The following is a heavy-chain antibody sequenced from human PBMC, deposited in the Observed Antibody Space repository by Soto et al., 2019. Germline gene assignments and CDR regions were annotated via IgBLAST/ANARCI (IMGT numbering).Heavy chain of an antibody. CDR2: IDWDDDK. J-gene: IGHJ3*02. Sequence: SGPTLVNPTQTLTLTCTFSGFSLSTSGMCVSWIRQPPGKALEWLARIDWDDDKYYSTSLKTRLTISKDTSKNQVVLTMTNMDPVDTATYYCARIRRVVVAASQISEAFDIWGQGTMVTVSS. V-gene: IGHV2-70*11. D-gene: IGHD2-15*01. CDR3: ARIRRVVVAASQISEAFDI. CDR1: GFSLSTSGMC.